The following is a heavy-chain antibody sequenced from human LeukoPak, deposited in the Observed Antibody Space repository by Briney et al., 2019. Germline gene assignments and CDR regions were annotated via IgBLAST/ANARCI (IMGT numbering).Heavy chain of an antibody. J-gene: IGHJ4*02. CDR1: GFTFSSYW. Sequence: PGGSLRLSCAASGFTFSSYWMHWVRQAPGKGLVWVSRIKSDGSTTNYADSVKGRFIISRDNAKNTLFLQMNSLRADDTAVYYCVRDRRTGRTSFDYWGLGALVTVSS. CDR3: VRDRRTGRTSFDY. V-gene: IGHV3-74*01. D-gene: IGHD1-1*01. CDR2: IKSDGSTT.